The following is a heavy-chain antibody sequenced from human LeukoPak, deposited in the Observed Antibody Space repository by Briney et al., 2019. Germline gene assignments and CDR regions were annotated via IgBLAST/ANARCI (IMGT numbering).Heavy chain of an antibody. CDR2: SSSGSTM. Sequence: PVQPLDSPSVSSSGSTMYYADSVKGRFTISRDNAKNSLYLQMNSLRAEDTAVYYCARGGRRDYFDYWGQGTLVTVSS. CDR3: ARGGRRDYFDY. J-gene: IGHJ4*02. D-gene: IGHD1-26*01. V-gene: IGHV3-69-1*01.